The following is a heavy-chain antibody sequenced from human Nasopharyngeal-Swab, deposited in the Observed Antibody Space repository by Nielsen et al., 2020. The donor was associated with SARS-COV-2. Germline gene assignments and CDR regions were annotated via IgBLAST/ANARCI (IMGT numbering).Heavy chain of an antibody. CDR3: ARENNWEALRYFDL. D-gene: IGHD1-20*01. Sequence: SLKISCAASGFTFDDYAMYWVRQAPGKGLEWVSGISWNGNIRGHADSVEGRFTISRDNAKSSPYLQMNSLRVEDTALYYCARENNWEALRYFDLWGRGTLVTVSS. J-gene: IGHJ2*01. CDR1: GFTFDDYA. CDR2: ISWNGNIR. V-gene: IGHV3-9*01.